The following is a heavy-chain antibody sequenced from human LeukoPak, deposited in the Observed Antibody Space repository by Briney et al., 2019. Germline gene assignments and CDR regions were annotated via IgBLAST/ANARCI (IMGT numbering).Heavy chain of an antibody. Sequence: SETLSLTCTVSGGSISSYYWSWIRQPAGQGLKWIGRIYTSGSTNYNPSLKSRVTMSVDTSKNQFSLKLSSVTAADTAVYYCARDRPRDSSGYYSDYWGQGTLVTVSS. CDR1: GGSISSYY. D-gene: IGHD3-22*01. J-gene: IGHJ4*02. CDR2: IYTSGST. V-gene: IGHV4-4*07. CDR3: ARDRPRDSSGYYSDY.